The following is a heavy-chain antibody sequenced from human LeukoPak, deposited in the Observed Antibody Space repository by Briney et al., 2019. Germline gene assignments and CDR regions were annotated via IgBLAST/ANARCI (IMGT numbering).Heavy chain of an antibody. CDR2: ISYDGSNK. Sequence: PGGSLRLSCAASGFTFSSYAMRWVRQAPGKGLEWVAVISYDGSNKYYADSVKGRFTISRDNSKNTPYLQMNSLRAEDTAVYYCARDEGGYFDYWGQGTLVTVSS. J-gene: IGHJ4*02. V-gene: IGHV3-30*04. D-gene: IGHD2-15*01. CDR3: ARDEGGYFDY. CDR1: GFTFSSYA.